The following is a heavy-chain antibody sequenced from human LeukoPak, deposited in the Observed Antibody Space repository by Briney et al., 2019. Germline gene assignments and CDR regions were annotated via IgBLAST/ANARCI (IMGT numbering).Heavy chain of an antibody. V-gene: IGHV1-18*01. CDR1: GYTFTSYG. CDR2: ISAYNGNT. J-gene: IGHJ3*02. CDR3: ARRGDRDYVWGSYRRGAFDI. D-gene: IGHD3-16*02. Sequence: ASVKVSCKASGYTFTSYGISWVRQAPGQGLEWMGWISAYNGNTNYAQKLQGRVTMTTDTPTCTAYMELRSLRSDDTAVYYCARRGDRDYVWGSYRRGAFDIWGQGTMVTVSS.